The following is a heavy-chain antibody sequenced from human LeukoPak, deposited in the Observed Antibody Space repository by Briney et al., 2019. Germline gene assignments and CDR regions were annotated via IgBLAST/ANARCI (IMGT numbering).Heavy chain of an antibody. J-gene: IGHJ6*03. V-gene: IGHV3-33*06. D-gene: IGHD5-12*01. CDR1: GFTFSSYS. Sequence: GGSLRLSCAASGFTFSSYSMHWLRQAPGKGLEWVAVIWYDGSNKYYADSVKGRFTISRDNSKNTLYLQMNSLRAEDTAVYYCAKESVATSPYYYMDVWGKGTTVTVSS. CDR2: IWYDGSNK. CDR3: AKESVATSPYYYMDV.